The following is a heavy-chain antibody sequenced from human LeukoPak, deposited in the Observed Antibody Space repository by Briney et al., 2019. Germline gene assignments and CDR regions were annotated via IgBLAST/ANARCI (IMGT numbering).Heavy chain of an antibody. CDR2: IKQDGSEK. CDR1: GFTFSSYW. D-gene: IGHD3-22*01. CDR3: ARGRTSYYDSSRRYYFDY. V-gene: IGHV3-7*03. Sequence: GGSLRPSCAASGFTFSSYWMSWVRQAPGKGLEWVANIKQDGSEKYYVDSVKGRFTISRDNAKNSLYLQMNSLRAEDTAVYYCARGRTSYYDSSRRYYFDYWGQGTLVTVSS. J-gene: IGHJ4*02.